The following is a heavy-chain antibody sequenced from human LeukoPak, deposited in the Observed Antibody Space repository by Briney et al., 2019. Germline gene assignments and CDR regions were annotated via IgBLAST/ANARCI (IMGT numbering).Heavy chain of an antibody. D-gene: IGHD2-2*01. V-gene: IGHV3-66*01. CDR2: VYPGGFT. J-gene: IGHJ6*02. CDR3: AIGGVVWRMDV. CDR1: GFTVTSNY. Sequence: GGSLRLSCAVSGFTVTSNYMSWVRQAPGKGLEWVSVVYPGGFTYHADSVKGRFTISRDTSKNTVYLQMNSLRAEDTAVYYCAIGGVVWRMDVWGQGTTVTVSS.